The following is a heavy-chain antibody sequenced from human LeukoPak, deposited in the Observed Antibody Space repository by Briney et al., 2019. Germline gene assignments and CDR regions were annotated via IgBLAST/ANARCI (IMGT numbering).Heavy chain of an antibody. D-gene: IGHD4-11*01. CDR3: AKDPDWGDYSNYGYYYMDV. V-gene: IGHV3-7*01. Sequence: GGSLRLSCAASGFTFMNYWMCWVRQAPGKGLEWVANINQDGSDTYSADSVKGRFSIYRDNAENSLYLQMNSLRAEDTAVYYCAKDPDWGDYSNYGYYYMDVWGKGTTVTVSS. CDR1: GFTFMNYW. J-gene: IGHJ6*03. CDR2: INQDGSDT.